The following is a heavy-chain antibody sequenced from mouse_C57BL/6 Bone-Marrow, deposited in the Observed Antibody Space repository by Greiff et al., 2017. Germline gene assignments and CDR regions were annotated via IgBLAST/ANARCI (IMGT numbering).Heavy chain of an antibody. D-gene: IGHD2-12*01. CDR1: GYTFTSYW. J-gene: IGHJ2*01. Sequence: VQLQQPGAELVKPGASVKLSCKASGYTFTSYWMHWVKQRPGQGLEWIGMIHPNSGSTNYNEKFKSEATLTVDKSSSTAYMQLSSLTSEDSAVYYCAGFTTGRFDYWGQGTTLTVSS. CDR2: IHPNSGST. V-gene: IGHV1-64*01. CDR3: AGFTTGRFDY.